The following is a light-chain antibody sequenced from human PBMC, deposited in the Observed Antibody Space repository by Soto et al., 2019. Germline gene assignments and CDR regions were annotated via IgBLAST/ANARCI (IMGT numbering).Light chain of an antibody. J-gene: IGLJ1*01. CDR1: SSNIGAGHD. Sequence: QSVLTQPPSVSGAPGQRVTISCTGSSSNIGAGHDVHWYQQLPGTAPKLLIYGNGNRPSGVPDRFSGPKSGTSASLAITGLQADDEADYYCQSYDSSLSGSEVFGTGTKVTVL. CDR2: GNG. V-gene: IGLV1-40*01. CDR3: QSYDSSLSGSEV.